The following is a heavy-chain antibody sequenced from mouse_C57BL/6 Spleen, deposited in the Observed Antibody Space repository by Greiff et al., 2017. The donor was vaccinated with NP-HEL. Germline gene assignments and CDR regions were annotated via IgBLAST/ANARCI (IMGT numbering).Heavy chain of an antibody. CDR2: INPYNGGT. CDR1: GYTFTDYY. D-gene: IGHD2-2*01. V-gene: IGHV1-19*01. J-gene: IGHJ3*01. CDR3: ARYEVTPFAY. Sequence: EVQLQQSGPVLVKPGASVKMSCKASGYTFTDYYMNWVKQSHGKSLEWIGVINPYNGGTSYNQKFKGKATLTVDKSSSTAYMELNSLTSEDAAVYYCARYEVTPFAYWGQGTLVTVSA.